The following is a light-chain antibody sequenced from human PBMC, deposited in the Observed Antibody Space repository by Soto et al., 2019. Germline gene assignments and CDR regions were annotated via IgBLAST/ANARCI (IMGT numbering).Light chain of an antibody. Sequence: DMHMTQSPSSLSASVRNTVXXTGRASQDISNYLAWYQQKPGKVPKXXIYAASTLQPGVPSRFSGSGSGTDFTLTINSLQPDDIATYFCQNYDDDPITFGQGTRLEIK. CDR2: AAS. CDR3: QNYDDDPIT. J-gene: IGKJ5*01. V-gene: IGKV1-27*01. CDR1: QDISNY.